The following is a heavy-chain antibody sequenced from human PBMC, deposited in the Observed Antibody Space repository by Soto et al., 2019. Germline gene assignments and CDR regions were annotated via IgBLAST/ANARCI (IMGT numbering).Heavy chain of an antibody. V-gene: IGHV3-15*01. CDR3: TTQYYYDSSGSLLN. CDR1: GLTFSKAW. Sequence: EVQLVESGGGLVKPGGSLRLSCAVSGLTFSKAWMTWDRQAPGKGLEWVGRIKSKTDGGATDFAAPVKGRFTISGDDSKNTLYLQMNSLKSEDTAVYYCTTQYYYDSSGSLLNWGQGTLVTVSS. J-gene: IGHJ4*02. D-gene: IGHD3-22*01. CDR2: IKSKTDGGAT.